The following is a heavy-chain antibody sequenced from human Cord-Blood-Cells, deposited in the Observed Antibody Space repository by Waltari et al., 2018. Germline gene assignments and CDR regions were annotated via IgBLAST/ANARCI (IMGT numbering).Heavy chain of an antibody. Sequence: QVQLVQSGAEVKKPGSSVKVSCKASGGTFSSYTISWVRQAPGQGLEWIGRIIPILGIANYAQKFQGRVTITADKSTSTAYMELSRLRSEDTAVYYCASSRLTAGLGWGQGTLVTVSS. CDR1: GGTFSSYT. D-gene: IGHD3-9*01. V-gene: IGHV1-69*02. CDR3: ASSRLTAGLG. J-gene: IGHJ4*02. CDR2: IIPILGIA.